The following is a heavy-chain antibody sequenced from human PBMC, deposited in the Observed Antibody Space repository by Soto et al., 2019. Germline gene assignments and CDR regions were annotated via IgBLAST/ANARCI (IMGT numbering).Heavy chain of an antibody. CDR1: GFSFDDYS. V-gene: IGHV3-9*01. D-gene: IGHD7-27*01. J-gene: IGHJ3*02. Sequence: EVQLVESGGDLVQPGRSLRLSCAASGFSFDDYSMHWVRQGPEKGLEWVSGITSNSGTIRYADSVKGRFTISRVNVKNSLYLQMNNLRTDDTALYCCAKGNWGSPFDIWGQGTMVTVSS. CDR3: AKGNWGSPFDI. CDR2: ITSNSGTI.